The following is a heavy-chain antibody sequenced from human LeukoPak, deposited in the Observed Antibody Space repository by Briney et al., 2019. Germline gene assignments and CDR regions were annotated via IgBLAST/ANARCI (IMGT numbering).Heavy chain of an antibody. J-gene: IGHJ5*02. CDR3: AKDNPIEKVPGLGPGS. D-gene: IGHD2-2*01. Sequence: GGSLRLSCAASGFTFTNSGMHWVRQAPGRGLEWVAFIQFHGGDIFYADSVEGRFTISRDNSKNTLYLQMNSLRPEDTAVYYCAKDNPIEKVPGLGPGSWGQGTLVTVSS. V-gene: IGHV3-30*02. CDR2: IQFHGGDI. CDR1: GFTFTNSG.